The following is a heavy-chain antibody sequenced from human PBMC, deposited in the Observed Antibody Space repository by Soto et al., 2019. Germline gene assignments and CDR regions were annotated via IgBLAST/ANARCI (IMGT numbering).Heavy chain of an antibody. J-gene: IGHJ4*02. CDR1: GFTFGSYS. CDR3: ATSSSSNY. Sequence: EVQLVESGGGLVKPGGSLRLSCAASGFTFGSYSMNWVRQAPGKGLECVSSISSSSGDKYYADSVKGRFTISRDNAKNSLYLQMNSLRADDTAVYYCATSSSSNYWGQGTLVTVSS. V-gene: IGHV3-21*01. CDR2: ISSSSGDK. D-gene: IGHD6-6*01.